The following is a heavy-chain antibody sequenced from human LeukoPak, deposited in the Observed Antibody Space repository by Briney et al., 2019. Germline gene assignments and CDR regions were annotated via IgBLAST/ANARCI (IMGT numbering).Heavy chain of an antibody. Sequence: GGSLRLSCAASGFTFSSYAMSWVRQAPGKGLEWVSAISGSGGSTYYADSVKGRFTISRDNSKNTLYLQMNSLRAEDTAVYYCATRRSGADDAFDIWGQGTMVTVSS. J-gene: IGHJ3*02. V-gene: IGHV3-23*01. CDR2: ISGSGGST. CDR1: GFTFSSYA. D-gene: IGHD6-25*01. CDR3: ATRRSGADDAFDI.